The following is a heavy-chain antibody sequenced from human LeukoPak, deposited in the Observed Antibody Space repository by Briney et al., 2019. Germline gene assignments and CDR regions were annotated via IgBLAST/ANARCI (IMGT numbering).Heavy chain of an antibody. CDR2: IKQDGSDK. CDR3: ARDKRRDGYNFSNY. Sequence: GGSPRLSCAASGFTFSNYWMSWVRQAPGKGLEWVANIKQDGSDKYYVDSVKGRFTISRDNAKNSLYLQMNSLRAEDTAVYYCARDKRRDGYNFSNYWGQGTLVTVSS. J-gene: IGHJ4*02. V-gene: IGHV3-7*01. CDR1: GFTFSNYW. D-gene: IGHD5-24*01.